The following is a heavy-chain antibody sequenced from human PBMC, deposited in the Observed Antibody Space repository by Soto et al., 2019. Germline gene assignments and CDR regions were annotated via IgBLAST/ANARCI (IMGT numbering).Heavy chain of an antibody. CDR3: ARTGAAGYGMDV. J-gene: IGHJ6*02. V-gene: IGHV1-2*04. CDR2: INPNSGGT. D-gene: IGHD6-13*01. Sequence: ASVKVSCKASGYTFTGYYMHWVRQAPGQGLEWMGWINPNSGGTNYAQKFQGWVTMTRDTSISTAYMELSRLRSDDTAVYYCARTGAAGYGMDVWGQGTTVTVSS. CDR1: GYTFTGYY.